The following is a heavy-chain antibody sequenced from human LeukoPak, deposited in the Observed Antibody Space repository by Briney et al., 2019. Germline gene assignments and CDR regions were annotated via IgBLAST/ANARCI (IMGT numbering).Heavy chain of an antibody. CDR1: GFTFSSYE. Sequence: GGSLRLSCAASGFTFSSYEMNWVRQAPGKGLEWVSYISSSGSTIYYADSVKGRFTISRDNAKNSLYLQMNSLRAEDTAVYYCARVGYYYDSGYFDYWGQGTLVTVSS. J-gene: IGHJ4*02. CDR2: ISSSGSTI. CDR3: ARVGYYYDSGYFDY. V-gene: IGHV3-48*03. D-gene: IGHD3-22*01.